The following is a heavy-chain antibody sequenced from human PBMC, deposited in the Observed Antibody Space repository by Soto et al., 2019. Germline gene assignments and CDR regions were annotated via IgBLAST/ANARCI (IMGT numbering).Heavy chain of an antibody. D-gene: IGHD3-10*01. CDR1: GFTFATYG. CDR2: TVATTGST. V-gene: IGHV1-18*01. CDR3: ARVAGYGSGSRHFDS. Sequence: QVQLVQSVAEVTEPGASVKLSCKASGFTFATYGLSWVRQAPGQGLEWMGWTVATTGSTIYAQKFQGRVTVTADRSTNIGYLVLRSLTSDDTALYYCARVAGYGSGSRHFDSWGQGTLVTVSS. J-gene: IGHJ4*02.